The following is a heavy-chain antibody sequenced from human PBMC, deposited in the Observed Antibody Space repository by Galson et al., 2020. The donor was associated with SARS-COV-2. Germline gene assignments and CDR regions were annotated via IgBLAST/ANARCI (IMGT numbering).Heavy chain of an antibody. V-gene: IGHV3-23*01. D-gene: IGHD6-13*01. Sequence: GGSLRLSCAASGFTFRNYAMSWVRQTGKGLEWVSNIRDSGDITDHADSVKGRFTISRDNSKNTLYLQMNSLRAEDTAVYYCAKTRDSSWYGLFDLWGQGTMVIVSS. CDR1: GFTFRNYA. J-gene: IGHJ3*01. CDR2: IRDSGDIT. CDR3: AKTRDSSWYGLFDL.